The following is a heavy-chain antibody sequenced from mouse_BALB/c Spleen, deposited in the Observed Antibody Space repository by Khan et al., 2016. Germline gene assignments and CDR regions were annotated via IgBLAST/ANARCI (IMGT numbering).Heavy chain of an antibody. Sequence: EVELVESGGGLVRPGGSLKLSCAASGFSFSDYYMYWVRQTPEKRLEWVATISDGGSYTYYSDSVKGRFTISIDNAKINLYLQRSSLKSEDTAMYFCSRTHGNYGYFDVWGAGTTVTVSS. CDR1: GFSFSDYY. CDR2: ISDGGSYT. CDR3: SRTHGNYGYFDV. D-gene: IGHD2-1*01. V-gene: IGHV5-4*02. J-gene: IGHJ1*01.